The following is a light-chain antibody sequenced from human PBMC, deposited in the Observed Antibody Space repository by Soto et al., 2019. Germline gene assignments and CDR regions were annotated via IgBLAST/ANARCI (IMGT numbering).Light chain of an antibody. J-gene: IGLJ2*01. CDR2: ETS. V-gene: IGLV7-46*01. CDR3: LLSYSGARLVV. CDR1: TGAVTSGHY. Sequence: QAVVTQEPSLTVSPGGTVTLTCGSSTGAVTSGHYPFWFQQKPGQAPRTLIYETSNKHSWTPARFSGSLLGGKAALTLSGAQPEDEAEYYCLLSYSGARLVVFGGGTKLTV.